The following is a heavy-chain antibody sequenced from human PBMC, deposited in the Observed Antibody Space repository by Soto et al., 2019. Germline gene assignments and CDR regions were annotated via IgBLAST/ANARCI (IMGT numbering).Heavy chain of an antibody. V-gene: IGHV3-9*01. CDR1: GFTFDDYA. CDR2: INWNSGSI. J-gene: IGHJ5*02. Sequence: GGSLRLSCAASGFTFDDYAMHWVRQVPGKGLEWVSGINWNSGSIGYGDSVKGRFAISRDNAKNSLHLQMNSLSAEDTAFYYCAREGALKPFSSWGQGALVTVSS. CDR3: AREGALKPFSS.